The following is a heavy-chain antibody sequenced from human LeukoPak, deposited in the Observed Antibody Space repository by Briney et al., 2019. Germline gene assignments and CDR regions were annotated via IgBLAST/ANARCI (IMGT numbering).Heavy chain of an antibody. CDR2: INTDGSST. V-gene: IGHV3-74*01. D-gene: IGHD2-21*02. Sequence: PGGSLRLSCAVSGFTFSNYWMHWVRQAPGKGLVWVSRINTDGSSTTYADSVKGRFTISRDNAKNTLYLQMNSLRAEDTAVYYCARDMEYCGGDCYAFDIWGQGTMVTVS. CDR3: ARDMEYCGGDCYAFDI. CDR1: GFTFSNYW. J-gene: IGHJ3*02.